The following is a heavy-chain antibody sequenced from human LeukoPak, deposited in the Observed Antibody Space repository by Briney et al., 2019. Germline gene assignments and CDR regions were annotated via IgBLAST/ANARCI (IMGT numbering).Heavy chain of an antibody. J-gene: IGHJ6*02. Sequence: PGGSLRLSCAASGFSFSSYGIHWVRQAPGKGLEWVAVIGYDGSNKYYADSVKGRFTISRDNSKNTLYLQMNSLRTEDTAVYFCAKDMDVRGQGTTVTVSS. CDR1: GFSFSSYG. CDR3: AKDMDV. V-gene: IGHV3-30*18. CDR2: IGYDGSNK.